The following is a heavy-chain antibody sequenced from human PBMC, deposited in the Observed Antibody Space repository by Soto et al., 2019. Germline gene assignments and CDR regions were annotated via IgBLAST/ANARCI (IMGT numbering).Heavy chain of an antibody. V-gene: IGHV4-59*01. D-gene: IGHD3-10*01. CDR3: ARAPTYSYGSGSPYYFYAMDV. CDR1: GASIITYY. CDR2: FSNTESA. Sequence: SETLSLTCTVSGASIITYYWNWSRQPPGKGLEWIGYFSNTESANYNPSLRSRVTISADTSKNQLSLNLSSVTAADTAIYYCARAPTYSYGSGSPYYFYAMDVWGQGTTVTVSS. J-gene: IGHJ6*02.